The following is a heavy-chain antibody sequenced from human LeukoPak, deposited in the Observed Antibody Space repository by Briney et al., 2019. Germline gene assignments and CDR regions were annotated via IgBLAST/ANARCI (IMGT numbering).Heavy chain of an antibody. CDR2: IYHSGST. D-gene: IGHD6-13*01. Sequence: SETLSLTCAVSGGSISSSNWWSWVRQPPGKGLEWIGEIYHSGSTNYNPSLKSRVTISVDTSKNQFSLKLSSVTAADTAVYYCARERQQLVGGWFDPWGQGTLVTVSS. J-gene: IGHJ5*02. CDR1: GGSISSSNW. CDR3: ARERQQLVGGWFDP. V-gene: IGHV4-4*02.